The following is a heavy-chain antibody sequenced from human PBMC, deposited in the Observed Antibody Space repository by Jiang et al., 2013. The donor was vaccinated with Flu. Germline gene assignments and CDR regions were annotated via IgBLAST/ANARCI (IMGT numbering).Heavy chain of an antibody. CDR2: IWYDGSNK. J-gene: IGHJ6*02. V-gene: IGHV3-33*08. D-gene: IGHD3-3*01. CDR3: AREFGVVISSYYYYGMDV. CDR1: GFTFSNYA. Sequence: VQLLESGGGLVQPGGSLRLSCAASGFTFSNYAMNWVRQAPGKGLEWVAVIWYDGSNKYYADSVKGRFTISRDNSKNTLYLQMNSLRAEDTAVYYCAREFGVVISSYYYYGMDVWGQGTTVTVSS.